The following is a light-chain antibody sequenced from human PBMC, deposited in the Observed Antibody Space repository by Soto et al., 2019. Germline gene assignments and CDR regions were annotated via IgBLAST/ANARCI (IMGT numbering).Light chain of an antibody. V-gene: IGKV3-15*01. J-gene: IGKJ3*01. Sequence: EIVLTQSPGTLSLSPGERATLSCRASQSVSSNLAWYQQKPGQAPRLLIYGASTRATGIPARFSGSGSGTEFTLTISSLQSEDFATYYCQQLNSYPFGPGTKVDIK. CDR2: GAS. CDR1: QSVSSN. CDR3: QQLNSYP.